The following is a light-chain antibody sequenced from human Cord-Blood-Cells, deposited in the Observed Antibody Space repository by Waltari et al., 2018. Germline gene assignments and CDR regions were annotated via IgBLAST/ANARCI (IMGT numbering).Light chain of an antibody. V-gene: IGLV1-44*01. CDR2: SNN. Sequence: QSVLTQPPSASGTPGQRVTISCSGSSSNIGSNTVHWYPQPPGTAPKLPIYSNNQRPSGVPDRFSGSKSGTSASLAISGLQSEDEADYYCAAWDDSLNGWVFGGGTKLTVL. CDR3: AAWDDSLNGWV. J-gene: IGLJ3*02. CDR1: SSNIGSNT.